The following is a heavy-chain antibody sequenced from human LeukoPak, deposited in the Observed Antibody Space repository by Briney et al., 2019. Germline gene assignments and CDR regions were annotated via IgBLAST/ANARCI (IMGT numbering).Heavy chain of an antibody. Sequence: GESLQISCKGSGHSFSNYRIAWVRQMPRKGLEWMGIIYPGDSYTTYSPSFQGQVTISADKSISTAYLQWRSLKASDTAMYYCARRSGSDALDIWGQGTMVTVSS. CDR1: GHSFSNYR. D-gene: IGHD3-10*01. J-gene: IGHJ3*02. CDR2: IYPGDSYT. V-gene: IGHV5-51*01. CDR3: ARRSGSDALDI.